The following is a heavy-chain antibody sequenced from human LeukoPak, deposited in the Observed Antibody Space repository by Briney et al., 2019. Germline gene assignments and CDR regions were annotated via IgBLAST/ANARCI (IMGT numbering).Heavy chain of an antibody. Sequence: GGSLRLSCAASGFTFSSYSMNWVRQAPGKGLEWVSYISSSSSTIYYADSVKGRFTISRDNAKNSLYLQMNSLRAEDTAVYYCARVQSIAAAGGINWFDPWGQGTLVTVSS. CDR1: GFTFSSYS. D-gene: IGHD6-13*01. V-gene: IGHV3-48*04. CDR3: ARVQSIAAAGGINWFDP. CDR2: ISSSSSTI. J-gene: IGHJ5*02.